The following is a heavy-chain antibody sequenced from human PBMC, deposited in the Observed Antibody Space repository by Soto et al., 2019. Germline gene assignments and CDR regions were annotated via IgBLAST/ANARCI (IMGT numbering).Heavy chain of an antibody. J-gene: IGHJ5*02. V-gene: IGHV6-1*01. CDR2: TYFRSKWYN. D-gene: IGHD5-12*01. CDR3: AKGDNLGPKTGYAFDP. CDR1: GDSVSSNTAS. Sequence: SQTLPLTCAISGDSVSSNTASWNWIRQSPSRGLEWLGRTYFRSKWYNDYAVSVKSRIIINPDTSNNQFSLQLNSVTPEDTAVYFCAKGDNLGPKTGYAFDPWGQGTLVTVSS.